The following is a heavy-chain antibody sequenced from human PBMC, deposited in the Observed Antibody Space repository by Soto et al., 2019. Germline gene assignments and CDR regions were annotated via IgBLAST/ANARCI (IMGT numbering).Heavy chain of an antibody. J-gene: IGHJ5*02. CDR2: IYYSGST. D-gene: IGHD2-2*01. CDR1: GGSISSYY. CDR3: ARQGLVPAAMRLTPEYNWFDP. V-gene: IGHV4-59*08. Sequence: SETLSLTCTVSGGSISSYYWSWIRQPPGKGLEWIGYIYYSGSTNYNPSLKSRVTISVDTSKNQFSLKLSSVTAADTAVYYCARQGLVPAAMRLTPEYNWFDPWGQGTLVTVSS.